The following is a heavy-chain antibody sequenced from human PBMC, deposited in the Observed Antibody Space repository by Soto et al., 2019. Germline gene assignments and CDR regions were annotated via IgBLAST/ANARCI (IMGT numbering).Heavy chain of an antibody. V-gene: IGHV4-59*01. CDR3: ARELTGTISN. J-gene: IGHJ4*02. CDR1: GGSISSYY. Sequence: SETLSLTCTVPGGSISSYYWSWIRQPPGKGLEWIGYIYYSGSTNYNPSLKSRVTISVDTSKNQFSLKLSSVTAADTAVYYCARELTGTISNWGQGTLVTVSS. CDR2: IYYSGST. D-gene: IGHD1-7*01.